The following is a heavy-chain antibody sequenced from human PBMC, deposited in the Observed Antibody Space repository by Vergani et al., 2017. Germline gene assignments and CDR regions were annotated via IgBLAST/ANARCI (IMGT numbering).Heavy chain of an antibody. J-gene: IGHJ4*02. CDR1: GGTFSSYA. V-gene: IGHV1-69*01. CDR3: ARVHLRDGYNYSKGYFDY. D-gene: IGHD5-24*01. CDR2: IIPIFGTA. Sequence: QVQLVQSGAEVKKTGSSVKVSCKASGGTFSSYAISWVRKAPGQGLEWMGGIIPIFGTAHYAQKFQGRVTITADETTSTAYMELSSLRSEDTAVDYCARVHLRDGYNYSKGYFDYWGQGTLVTVSS.